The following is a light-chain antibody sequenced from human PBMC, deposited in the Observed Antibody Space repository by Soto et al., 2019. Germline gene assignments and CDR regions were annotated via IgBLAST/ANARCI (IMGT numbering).Light chain of an antibody. V-gene: IGKV1-39*01. J-gene: IGKJ1*01. CDR1: QTITSD. CDR2: AAS. CDR3: QQTYSTPGWT. Sequence: DTQMTQSPSSLSASVGDRATLTCPASQTITSDLNWYQQRPGKAPKLLIYAASNLQSGVPSRFSGSRSATDFTFIISSLQPEDSATYYCQQTYSTPGWTFGKGTKVDI.